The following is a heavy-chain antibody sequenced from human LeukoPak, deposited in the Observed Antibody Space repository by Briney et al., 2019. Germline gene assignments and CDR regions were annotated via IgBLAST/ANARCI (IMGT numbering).Heavy chain of an antibody. Sequence: PGGSLRLSCAASGFTFSSYSMNWVRQAPGKGLEWVSSISSSSSYIYYADSVKGRFTISRDHAKTPLYLQMHSLRAEDTAVYYCARVAARAWGQGTLVTVSS. CDR3: ARVAARA. V-gene: IGHV3-21*01. J-gene: IGHJ5*02. CDR1: GFTFSSYS. CDR2: ISSSSSYI. D-gene: IGHD6-6*01.